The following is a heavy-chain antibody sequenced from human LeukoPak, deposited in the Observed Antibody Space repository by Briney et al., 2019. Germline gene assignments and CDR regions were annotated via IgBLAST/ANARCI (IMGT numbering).Heavy chain of an antibody. D-gene: IGHD3-10*01. CDR1: GGSISSSSYY. CDR3: AGGHELVSLPDDAFDI. V-gene: IGHV4-39*07. Sequence: SSETLSLTCTVSGGSISSSSYYWSWIRQPPGKGLEWIGEINHSGSTNYNPSLKSRVTISVDTSKNQFSLKLSSVTAADTAVYYCAGGHELVSLPDDAFDIWGQGTMVTVSS. J-gene: IGHJ3*02. CDR2: INHSGST.